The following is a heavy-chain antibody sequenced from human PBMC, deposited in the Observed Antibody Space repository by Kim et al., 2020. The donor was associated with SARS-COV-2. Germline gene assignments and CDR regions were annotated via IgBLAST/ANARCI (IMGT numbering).Heavy chain of an antibody. CDR2: ISSSSYI. J-gene: IGHJ6*02. CDR1: GFTFSSYS. Sequence: GGSLRLSCAASGFTFSSYSMNWVRQAPGKGLEWVSSISSSSYIYYADSVKGRFTISRDNAKNSLYLQMNSLRAEDTAVYYCARDGYCSSTSCLDVWGQGTTVTVSS. CDR3: ARDGYCSSTSCLDV. V-gene: IGHV3-21*01. D-gene: IGHD2-2*01.